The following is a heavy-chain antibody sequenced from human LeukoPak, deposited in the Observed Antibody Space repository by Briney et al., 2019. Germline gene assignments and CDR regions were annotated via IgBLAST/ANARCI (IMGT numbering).Heavy chain of an antibody. Sequence: GGSLRLSCATSGFTFSGYGMHWVRQAPGKGLEWVTVIWSDGSNKYYADSVKGRFTISRDSSENTLYLQMNSLRAEDTAVYYCAREILGSAFSFDYWGQGTLVTVSS. V-gene: IGHV3-33*01. D-gene: IGHD1-26*01. CDR3: AREILGSAFSFDY. CDR2: IWSDGSNK. CDR1: GFTFSGYG. J-gene: IGHJ4*02.